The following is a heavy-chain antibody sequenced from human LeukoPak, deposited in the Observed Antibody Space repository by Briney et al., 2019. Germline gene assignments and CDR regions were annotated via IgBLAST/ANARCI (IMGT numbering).Heavy chain of an antibody. CDR2: VSSTGGTT. D-gene: IGHD2-15*01. V-gene: IGHV3-23*01. CDR1: GFTFSSYG. Sequence: PGGSLRLSCAASGFTFSSYGMHWVRQAPGKGLEWVSAVSSTGGTTYYADSVKGRFTISRDNSKNTLFLQMNSLRAEDTAVYYCTKNGDRGAFCSGGTCYPYYYYYMDVWGKGTTVIISS. CDR3: TKNGDRGAFCSGGTCYPYYYYYMDV. J-gene: IGHJ6*03.